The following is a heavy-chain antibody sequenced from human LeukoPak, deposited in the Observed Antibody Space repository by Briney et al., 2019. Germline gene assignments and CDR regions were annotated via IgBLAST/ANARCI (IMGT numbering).Heavy chain of an antibody. Sequence: PGGSLRLSCAASGFTFSSYAMSWVRQAPGKGLEWVSGMSGNGGTTYYADSVKGRFTISRDNSKNTLYLQMNSLRAEDTAVYYCAISVYYFDYWGQGTLVTVSS. D-gene: IGHD6-25*01. CDR2: MSGNGGTT. J-gene: IGHJ4*02. CDR1: GFTFSSYA. V-gene: IGHV3-23*01. CDR3: AISVYYFDY.